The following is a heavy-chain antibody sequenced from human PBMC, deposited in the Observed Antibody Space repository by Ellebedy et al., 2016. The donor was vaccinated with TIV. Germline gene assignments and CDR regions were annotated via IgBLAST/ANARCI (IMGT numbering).Heavy chain of an antibody. CDR1: GFTFSSYW. CDR3: ARSRALRGVTFDY. Sequence: GESLKISCAASGFTFSSYWMHWVRQAPGKGLVWVSRINSDGSSTSYADSVKGRFTISRDSAKNSLYLQMNSLRDEETAVYYCARSRALRGVTFDYWGQGTLVTVSS. D-gene: IGHD3-10*01. J-gene: IGHJ4*02. V-gene: IGHV3-74*01. CDR2: INSDGSST.